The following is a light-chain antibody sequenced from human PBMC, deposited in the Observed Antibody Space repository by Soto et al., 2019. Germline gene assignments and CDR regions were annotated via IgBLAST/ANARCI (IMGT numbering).Light chain of an antibody. V-gene: IGKV3-20*01. CDR3: QQYGGSRWT. CDR2: GAS. Sequence: EIVLTQSPGTLSLSPGERATLSCRASQSVSSTYLAWYQQKPGQAPRLLIYGASYRATGIPDRFSGSGSGTDFTLTISRLEPEDFAVYYCQQYGGSRWTFGQGNRVDI. J-gene: IGKJ1*01. CDR1: QSVSSTY.